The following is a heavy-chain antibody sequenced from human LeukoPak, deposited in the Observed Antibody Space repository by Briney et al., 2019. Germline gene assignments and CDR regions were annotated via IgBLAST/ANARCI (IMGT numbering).Heavy chain of an antibody. CDR2: ITAGGSST. Sequence: PGGSLRLSCAASGFTFSTYAMTWVRQAPGKGLEWVSGITAGGSSTYYADSVKGRFTISRDNSESTLYLQMNSLRDEDTAVYYCAKDRDSNRFDPWGQGTLVTVSS. CDR1: GFTFSTYA. V-gene: IGHV3-23*01. CDR3: AKDRDSNRFDP. D-gene: IGHD3-10*01. J-gene: IGHJ5*02.